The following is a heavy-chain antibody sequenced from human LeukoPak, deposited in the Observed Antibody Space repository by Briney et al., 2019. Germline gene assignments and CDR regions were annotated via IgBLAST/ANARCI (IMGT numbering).Heavy chain of an antibody. CDR2: MTGPADTT. CDR3: AKGAEIDH. Sequence: GSLRPSCAASGFNFNHFAMSWVRQASGKGLEWLSAMTGPADTTYYAESVKGRFTISRDYSKSMVFLQMNSLRVEDTAIYYCAKGAEIDHWGQGTLVTVSS. J-gene: IGHJ4*02. V-gene: IGHV3-23*01. CDR1: GFNFNHFA.